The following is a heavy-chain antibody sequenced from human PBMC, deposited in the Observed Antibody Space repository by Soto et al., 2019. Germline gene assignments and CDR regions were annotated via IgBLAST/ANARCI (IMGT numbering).Heavy chain of an antibody. V-gene: IGHV1-69*01. D-gene: IGHD5-12*01. CDR2: IIPIFGTA. J-gene: IGHJ3*02. CDR1: GGTFSSNA. CDR3: AFRDGHNYWLDAFDI. Sequence: QVQLVQSGAEVKKPGSSVRVSCKASGGTFSSNAVSWVRQAPGQGLEWMGGIIPIFGTANYAQKFQGRVTINADESTNTAYMELSSRRSEDTAVYFCAFRDGHNYWLDAFDIWGQGAMVTVSS.